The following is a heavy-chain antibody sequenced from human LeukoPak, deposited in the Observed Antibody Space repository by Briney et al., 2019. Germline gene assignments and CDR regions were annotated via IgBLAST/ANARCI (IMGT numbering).Heavy chain of an antibody. Sequence: GGSLRPSCAASGFTFSSYAMSWVRQAPGKGLEWVSAISGSGGSTYYADSVKGRFTISRDNSKNTLYLQMNSLRAEDTAVYYCAKGIVVEYYFDYWGQGTLVTVSS. J-gene: IGHJ4*02. CDR1: GFTFSSYA. V-gene: IGHV3-23*01. CDR2: ISGSGGST. D-gene: IGHD3-22*01. CDR3: AKGIVVEYYFDY.